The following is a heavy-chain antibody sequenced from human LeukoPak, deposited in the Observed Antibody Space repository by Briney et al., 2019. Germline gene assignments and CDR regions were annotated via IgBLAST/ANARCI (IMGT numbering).Heavy chain of an antibody. J-gene: IGHJ4*02. Sequence: SETLSLTCAVYGGSFSAYCWSWIRQPPGKGLEWIGDINHSGSTNYNPSLNSRVIISVDTSKNQFSLTVNSLTAADTAVYYCARTGASASGSYYPFDFWGQGNLVTVSS. CDR1: GGSFSAYC. V-gene: IGHV4-34*01. D-gene: IGHD3-10*01. CDR3: ARTGASASGSYYPFDF. CDR2: INHSGST.